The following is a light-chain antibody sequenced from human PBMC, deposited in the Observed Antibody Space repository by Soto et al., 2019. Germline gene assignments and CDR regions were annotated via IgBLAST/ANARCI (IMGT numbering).Light chain of an antibody. Sequence: DIQVTQSPSSLSASLGDRVSITCRASRDISNYLAWYQQKPGQVPRLLISGASRFSGSGSGTDFTLTITSLQPEDIATYFCQKYDTALLTFGGGTKVEI. V-gene: IGKV1-27*01. CDR1: RDISNY. CDR2: G. J-gene: IGKJ4*01. CDR3: QKYDTALLT.